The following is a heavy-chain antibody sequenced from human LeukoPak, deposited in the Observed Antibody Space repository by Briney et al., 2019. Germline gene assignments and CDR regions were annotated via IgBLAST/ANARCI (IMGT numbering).Heavy chain of an antibody. V-gene: IGHV6-1*01. CDR2: TYYRSKLYN. CDR1: GDNVSSNSAA. Sequence: SQTLSLTCAVSGDNVSSNSAAWNWVRQSPARGLEWLVRTYYRSKLYNDYAVSVKIRITINPHTSKNPFSLQLNSVTPEDTAVYYCAGDAYGDIWFDLWGQGTLVIVFS. D-gene: IGHD4-17*01. CDR3: AGDAYGDIWFDL. J-gene: IGHJ5*02.